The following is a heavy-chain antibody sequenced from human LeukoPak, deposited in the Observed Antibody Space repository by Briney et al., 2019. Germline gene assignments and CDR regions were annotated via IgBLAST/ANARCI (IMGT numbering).Heavy chain of an antibody. CDR2: ISSSSSYI. V-gene: IGHV3-21*01. Sequence: GGSLRLSCAASGFTFSSYSMNWVRQAPGKGLEWVSSISSSSSYIYYADSVKGRFTISRDNAKNPLYLQMNSLRAEDTAVYYCARGPSLHCSGGSCYSDYWGQGTLVTVSS. CDR3: ARGPSLHCSGGSCYSDY. J-gene: IGHJ4*02. CDR1: GFTFSSYS. D-gene: IGHD2-15*01.